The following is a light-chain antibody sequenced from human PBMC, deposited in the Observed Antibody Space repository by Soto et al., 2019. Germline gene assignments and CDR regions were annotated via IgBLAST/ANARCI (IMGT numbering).Light chain of an antibody. CDR1: SSDVGSYNL. CDR3: LPYASSKPFGV. J-gene: IGLJ2*01. Sequence: QSALTQPASVSGSPGQSITISCTGTSSDVGSYNLVSWYQQHPGKAPKLMIYEGSKRPSGVSNRFSGSKSGNTASLTISGLQAEEEAEYFRLPYASSKPFGVFGGRTKVTVL. CDR2: EGS. V-gene: IGLV2-23*03.